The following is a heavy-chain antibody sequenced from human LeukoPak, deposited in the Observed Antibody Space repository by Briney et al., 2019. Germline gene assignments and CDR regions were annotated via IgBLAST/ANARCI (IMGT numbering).Heavy chain of an antibody. V-gene: IGHV3-21*01. D-gene: IGHD4-17*01. CDR1: GFTFSSYS. CDR3: ARAISYGDYATYY. Sequence: GGSLRLPCAASGFTFSSYSVNWVRQAPGKGLEWVSSISSSSYIYYADSVKGRFTISGDNAKNSLYLQMNSLRAEDTAVYYCARAISYGDYATYYWGQGTLVTVSS. CDR2: ISSSSYI. J-gene: IGHJ4*02.